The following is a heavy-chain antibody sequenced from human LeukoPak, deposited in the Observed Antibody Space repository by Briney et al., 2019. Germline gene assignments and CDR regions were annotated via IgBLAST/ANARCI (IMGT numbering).Heavy chain of an antibody. J-gene: IGHJ4*02. CDR2: INPNSGDT. CDR1: GYTFNTYG. CDR3: ARARTWDF. Sequence: ASVKVSCKASGYTFNTYGINWVRQAPGQGLEWMGWINPNSGDTNYAQKFQGRVTVTRDTSISTAYMELSRLESDDTAVYYCARARTWDFWGQGTLVTVSS. V-gene: IGHV1-2*02. D-gene: IGHD2-8*01.